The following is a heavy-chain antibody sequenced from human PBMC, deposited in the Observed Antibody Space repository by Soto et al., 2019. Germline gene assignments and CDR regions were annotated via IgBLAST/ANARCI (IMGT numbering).Heavy chain of an antibody. CDR2: MNPNSGET. J-gene: IGHJ5*02. Sequence: QEQLVQSGAEVKKPGASVKVSCKTSGYTFTDYDINWVRQATGEGLEWIGWMNPNSGETGYAQKFQGRVTMTRSTSLSTVYLELSRLRSEDTAVYYCARVAVAARPRWYNWFDPWGQGTLVTVSS. CDR1: GYTFTDYD. V-gene: IGHV1-8*01. D-gene: IGHD2-15*01. CDR3: ARVAVAARPRWYNWFDP.